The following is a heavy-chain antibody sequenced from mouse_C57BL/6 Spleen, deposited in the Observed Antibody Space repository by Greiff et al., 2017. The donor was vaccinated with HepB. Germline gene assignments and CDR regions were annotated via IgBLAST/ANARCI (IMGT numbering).Heavy chain of an antibody. V-gene: IGHV1-69*01. Sequence: QVQLQQPGAELVMPGASVKLSCKASGYTFTSYWMHWVKQRPGQGLEWIGELDPSDSYTNYNQKFKGKSTLTVDKSSSTAYMQLSSLTSGDSAVYYCARWLQGAMDYWGQGTSVTVSS. D-gene: IGHD2-2*01. CDR1: GYTFTSYW. J-gene: IGHJ4*01. CDR3: ARWLQGAMDY. CDR2: LDPSDSYT.